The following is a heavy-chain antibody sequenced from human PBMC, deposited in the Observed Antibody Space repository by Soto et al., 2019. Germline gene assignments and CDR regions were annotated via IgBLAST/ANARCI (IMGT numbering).Heavy chain of an antibody. Sequence: SGTLSLTCTVSGGSISSYYWSWIRQPPGKGLEWIGYIYYSGSTNYNPSPKSRVTISVDTSKNQFSLKLSSVTAADTAVYYCARLVVPAAMSAYYFDYCGQGTLVTVPS. CDR2: IYYSGST. CDR3: ARLVVPAAMSAYYFDY. J-gene: IGHJ4*02. D-gene: IGHD2-2*01. CDR1: GGSISSYY. V-gene: IGHV4-59*08.